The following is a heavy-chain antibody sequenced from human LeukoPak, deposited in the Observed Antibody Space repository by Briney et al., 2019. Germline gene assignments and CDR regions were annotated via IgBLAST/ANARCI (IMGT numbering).Heavy chain of an antibody. CDR1: GGTFSSYA. CDR3: ARFMANYYDSSGYPDDAFDI. J-gene: IGHJ3*02. V-gene: IGHV1-69*04. CDR2: IIPILGIA. Sequence: SVKVSCKASGGTFSSYAISWVRQAPGQGLEWMGRIIPILGIANYAQKFQGRVTITADKSTSTAYMELSSLRSEDTAVYYCARFMANYYDSSGYPDDAFDIWGQGTMVTVSS. D-gene: IGHD3-22*01.